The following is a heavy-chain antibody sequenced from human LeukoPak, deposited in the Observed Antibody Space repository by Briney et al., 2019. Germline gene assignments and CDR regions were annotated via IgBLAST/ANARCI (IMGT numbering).Heavy chain of an antibody. CDR1: GGSISSGDYY. CDR2: IYYSGST. V-gene: IGHV4-30-4*08. J-gene: IGHJ4*02. CDR3: ARVSSSWYIDY. Sequence: PSETLSLTCTVSGGSISSGDYYWSWIRQPPGKGLEWIGYIYYSGSTYYNPSLKSRVTMSVDTSKNQFSLKLSSVTAADTAVYYCARVSSSWYIDYWGQGTLVTVSS. D-gene: IGHD6-13*01.